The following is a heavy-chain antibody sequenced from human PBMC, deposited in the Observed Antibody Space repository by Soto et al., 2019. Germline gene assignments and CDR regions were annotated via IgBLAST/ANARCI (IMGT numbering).Heavy chain of an antibody. D-gene: IGHD3-16*01. J-gene: IGHJ4*02. V-gene: IGHV3-7*04. CDR3: ARAESRADISAYRALDY. CDR2: IRDDGNKE. CDR1: GFTFSTYW. Sequence: PGGSLRLSCAASGFTFSTYWMSWVRQAPGKGLEWVANIRDDGNKEYYVDSVKGRFTISRDNAKNSLYLQMSSLRVEDTAVYYCARAESRADISAYRALDYWGQGTVVTVSS.